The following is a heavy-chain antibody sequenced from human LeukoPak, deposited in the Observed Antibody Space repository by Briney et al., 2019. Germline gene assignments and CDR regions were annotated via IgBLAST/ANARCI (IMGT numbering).Heavy chain of an antibody. J-gene: IGHJ4*02. CDR2: IRSKPNGYAT. CDR1: GFTFSAST. CDR3: TTVDTIMV. D-gene: IGHD5-18*01. V-gene: IGHV3-73*01. Sequence: PGGSLKLSCAASGFTFSASTMHWVCQASGKGLEWVGRIRSKPNGYATAYAASVKGRFTISRDDSKNTAYLQMNSLETEDTAVYYCTTVDTIMVWGQGTLVTVSS.